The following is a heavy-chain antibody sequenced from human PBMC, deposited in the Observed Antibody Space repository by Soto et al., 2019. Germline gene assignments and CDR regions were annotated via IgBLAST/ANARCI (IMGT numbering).Heavy chain of an antibody. CDR1: GFTFSSYG. J-gene: IGHJ4*02. Sequence: PGGSLRLSCAASGFTFSSYGMHWVRQAPGKGLEWVAVISYDGSNKYYADSVKGRFTISRDNSKNTLYLQMNSLRAEDTAVYYCANPGRSSTLPNYWGQGTLVTVAS. D-gene: IGHD3-16*01. V-gene: IGHV3-30*18. CDR3: ANPGRSSTLPNY. CDR2: ISYDGSNK.